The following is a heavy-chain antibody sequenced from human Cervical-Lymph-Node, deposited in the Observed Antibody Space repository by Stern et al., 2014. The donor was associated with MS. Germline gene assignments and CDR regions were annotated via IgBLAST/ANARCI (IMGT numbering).Heavy chain of an antibody. CDR1: GYTFTSYG. J-gene: IGHJ4*02. D-gene: IGHD5-12*01. Sequence: VHLVESGAEVKKPGASVKVSCKASGYTFTSYGISWVRQAPGQGLEWMGWISAYNGNTNYAQKLQGRVTMTTDTSTSTAYMELRSLRSDDTAVYYCARDRYSREWLRCLDYWGQGTLVTVSS. CDR3: ARDRYSREWLRCLDY. V-gene: IGHV1-18*01. CDR2: ISAYNGNT.